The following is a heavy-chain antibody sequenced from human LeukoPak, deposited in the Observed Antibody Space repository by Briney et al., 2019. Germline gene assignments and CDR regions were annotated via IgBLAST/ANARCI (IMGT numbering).Heavy chain of an antibody. CDR3: AKRKPRGAYGDYENYFDY. D-gene: IGHD4-17*01. V-gene: IGHV3-23*01. Sequence: GASLRLSCAASGFTFSSYAMSWVRQAPGKGLESVSTISGSGGSTYYADSVKGRFTISRDNSKNTLYLQMNSLRAEDTAVYYCAKRKPRGAYGDYENYFDYWGQGTLVSVSS. J-gene: IGHJ4*02. CDR1: GFTFSSYA. CDR2: ISGSGGST.